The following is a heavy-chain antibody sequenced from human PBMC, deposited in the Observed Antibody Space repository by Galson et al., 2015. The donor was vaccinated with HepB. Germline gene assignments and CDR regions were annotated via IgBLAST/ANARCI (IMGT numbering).Heavy chain of an antibody. D-gene: IGHD3-22*01. CDR3: VRDALGGYDF. Sequence: SLRLSCAASGFTFSDHWMSWVRQTPRKGLEWVTNLNPDGNAKYYADSVEGRFTISRDNAKNLLYLQMNRLTDEDTAVYFCVRDALGGYDFWGQGTMVTVSA. V-gene: IGHV3-7*03. J-gene: IGHJ3*01. CDR2: LNPDGNAK. CDR1: GFTFSDHW.